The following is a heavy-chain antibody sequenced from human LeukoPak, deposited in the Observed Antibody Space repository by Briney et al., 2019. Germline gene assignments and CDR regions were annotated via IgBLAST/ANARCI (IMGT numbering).Heavy chain of an antibody. J-gene: IGHJ6*03. CDR3: ARSSRSTVTTGNYYYYLYVDV. V-gene: IGHV3-11*04. CDR2: ISSSSSTI. Sequence: PGGSLRLSCAASGFTFSNYYMNWIRQAPGKGLEWVSYISSSSSTIYYAHSVKGRFTISSDNAKNSLYLQMNSLRAEDTAVYYCARSSRSTVTTGNYYYYLYVDVWGKGPTVTVSS. CDR1: GFTFSNYY. D-gene: IGHD4-17*01.